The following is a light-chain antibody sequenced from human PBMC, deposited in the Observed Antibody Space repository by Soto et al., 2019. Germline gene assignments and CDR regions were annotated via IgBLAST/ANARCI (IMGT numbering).Light chain of an antibody. CDR1: SSDVGGYNY. Sequence: QSALTQPASVSGSPGQSITISCTGTSSDVGGYNYVSWYQQHPGKAPKLMIFGDTKRPSGVSDRFSGSKSGYTASLTISGLQPEDEAVYFCSSYAGRNTLVLFGGGTKVTVL. J-gene: IGLJ3*02. CDR2: GDT. CDR3: SSYAGRNTLVL. V-gene: IGLV2-14*01.